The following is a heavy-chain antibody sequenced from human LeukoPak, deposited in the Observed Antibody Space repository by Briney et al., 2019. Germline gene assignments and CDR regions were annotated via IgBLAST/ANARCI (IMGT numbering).Heavy chain of an antibody. CDR3: ARGGQGDGYSADEAFDI. CDR2: TYYRSKWYN. D-gene: IGHD5-18*01. CDR1: GDIISSNSS. V-gene: IGHV6-1*01. Sequence: SQTLSLTCAIFGDIISSNSSWNWIRQSPSRGLEWLGRTYYRSKWYNDYVVSVKSRININPDTSKNQFPLQLNSVTPDDTALYYCARGGQGDGYSADEAFDIWGQGTMVTVS. J-gene: IGHJ3*02.